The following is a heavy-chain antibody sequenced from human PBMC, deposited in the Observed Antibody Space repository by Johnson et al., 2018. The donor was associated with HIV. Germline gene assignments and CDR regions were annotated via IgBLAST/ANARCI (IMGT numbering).Heavy chain of an antibody. Sequence: VQLVESGGGLVQPGGSLRLSCAASGFTFSSYWMSWVRQAPGKGLEWVANIKQDGSEKYYVDSVKGRFTISRDNAKNSLYLPMNSLRAEDTAVYYCARQVATGDDAFDIWGQGTMVTVSS. D-gene: IGHD7-27*01. V-gene: IGHV3-7*01. J-gene: IGHJ3*02. CDR3: ARQVATGDDAFDI. CDR1: GFTFSSYW. CDR2: IKQDGSEK.